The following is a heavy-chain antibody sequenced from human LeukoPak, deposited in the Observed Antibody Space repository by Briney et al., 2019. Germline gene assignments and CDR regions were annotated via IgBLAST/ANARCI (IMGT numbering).Heavy chain of an antibody. CDR3: AREGGGSYDFWSGYSRHYYMDV. J-gene: IGHJ6*03. CDR2: IYTSGST. V-gene: IGHV4-4*07. CDR1: GGSISSYY. Sequence: SETLSLTCTVSGGSISSYYWSWIRQPAGKGLEWIGRIYTSGSTNYNPSLKSRVTMSVGTSKNQFSLKLSSVTAADTAVYYCAREGGGSYDFWSGYSRHYYMDVWGKGTTVTVSS. D-gene: IGHD3-3*01.